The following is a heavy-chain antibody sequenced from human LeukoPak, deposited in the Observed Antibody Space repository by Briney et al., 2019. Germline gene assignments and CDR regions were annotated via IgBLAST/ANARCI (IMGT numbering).Heavy chain of an antibody. V-gene: IGHV3-33*01. CDR1: GFTFRNQG. Sequence: PGRSLRLSCAASGFTFRNQGMHWIRQAPGKGLEWVAIIWYDGSNKYYAASVNGRFTISRDNSKNTLYLQMNSLRDDDTAVYYCVRDRGALQYFDYWGQGTLVTVSS. CDR3: VRDRGALQYFDY. D-gene: IGHD2/OR15-2a*01. J-gene: IGHJ4*02. CDR2: IWYDGSNK.